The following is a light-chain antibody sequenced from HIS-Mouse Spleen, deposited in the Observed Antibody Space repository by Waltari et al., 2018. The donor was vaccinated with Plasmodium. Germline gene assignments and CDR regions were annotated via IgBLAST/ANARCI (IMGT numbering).Light chain of an antibody. V-gene: IGLV1-44*01. J-gene: IGLJ2*01. CDR2: SNN. CDR1: ISSSGSNT. Sequence: QSVLTQPPSSSGTPGQRVTISCSGSISSSGSNTVNWYQQLTGTAPTLLIYSNNQRPSGVPDRFSGSKSGTSASLAISGLQSEDEADYYCAAWDDSLNGVVFAGGTKLTVL. CDR3: AAWDDSLNGVV.